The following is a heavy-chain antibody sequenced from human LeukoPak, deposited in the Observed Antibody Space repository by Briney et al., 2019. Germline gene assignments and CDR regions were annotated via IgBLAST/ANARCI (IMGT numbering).Heavy chain of an antibody. D-gene: IGHD1-14*01. CDR1: GYSISSGYY. J-gene: IGHJ5*02. CDR3: TTFKLWVDS. Sequence: KPSETLSLTCIVSGYSISSGYYWGWIRQPPGKGLEWVSSISSSSSYIYYADSVKGRFTISRDNAKNSLYLQMNSLKTEDTAVYYCTTFKLWVDSWGQGTLVTVSS. V-gene: IGHV3-21*03. CDR2: ISSSSSYI.